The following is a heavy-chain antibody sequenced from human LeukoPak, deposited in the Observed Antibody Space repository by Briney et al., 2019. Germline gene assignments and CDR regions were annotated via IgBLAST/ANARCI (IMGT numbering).Heavy chain of an antibody. J-gene: IGHJ6*02. V-gene: IGHV1-69*04. CDR2: IIPILGMA. CDR1: AGTFSSYA. Sequence: GASVKVSCKASAGTFSSYAISWVRQAPGQGLEWMGRIIPILGMANYAQKFQGRVTITADKSTSTAYMELSSLRSEDTAVYYCARLVGDADGVPDYYGMDVWGQGTTVTVSS. CDR3: ARLVGDADGVPDYYGMDV. D-gene: IGHD1-26*01.